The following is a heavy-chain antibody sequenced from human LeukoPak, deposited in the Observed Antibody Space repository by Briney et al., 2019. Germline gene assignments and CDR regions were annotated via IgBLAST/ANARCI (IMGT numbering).Heavy chain of an antibody. V-gene: IGHV3-21*01. D-gene: IGHD5-12*01. J-gene: IGHJ4*02. CDR2: ISSSSSYI. CDR3: ARGVDAIVATYSGY. CDR1: GFTFSSYS. Sequence: GGSLRLSCAASGFTFSSYSMNWVRQAPGKGLEWVSSISSSSSYIYYADSVKGRFTISRYNAKNSLYLQMNSLRAEDTAVYYCARGVDAIVATYSGYWGQGTLVTVSS.